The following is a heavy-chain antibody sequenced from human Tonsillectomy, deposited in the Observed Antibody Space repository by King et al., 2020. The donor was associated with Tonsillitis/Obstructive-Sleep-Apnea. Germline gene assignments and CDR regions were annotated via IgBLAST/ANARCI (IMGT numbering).Heavy chain of an antibody. CDR1: GVTFHHYA. CDR3: ARGEMATISPAFDI. V-gene: IGHV3-30*04. J-gene: IGHJ3*02. Sequence: VQLVESGGGVVQPGRSRRLSCVASGVTFHHYAMHWVRQSPGKGLEWAALISYGGGDKHYADSVKGRFTVSRDNSKNTLYLQMNFLGPEDTDVYYCARGEMATISPAFDIWGQGTMLTVSS. D-gene: IGHD5-24*01. CDR2: ISYGGGDK.